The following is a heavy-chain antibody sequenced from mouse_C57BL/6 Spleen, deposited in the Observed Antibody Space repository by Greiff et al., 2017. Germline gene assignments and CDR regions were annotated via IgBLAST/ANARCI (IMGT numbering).Heavy chain of an antibody. CDR3: ARDSTGYPFAY. D-gene: IGHD3-2*02. V-gene: IGHV5-17*01. J-gene: IGHJ3*01. CDR2: ISSGISTI. CDR1: GFTFSDYG. Sequence: EVTVVESGGGLVKPGGSLKLSCAASGFTFSDYGMHWVRQAPEKGLEWVAYISSGISTIYDADKVKGRFTISRDNAKNTLFLQMTSLRSEDTAMYYCARDSTGYPFAYWGQGTLVTVSA.